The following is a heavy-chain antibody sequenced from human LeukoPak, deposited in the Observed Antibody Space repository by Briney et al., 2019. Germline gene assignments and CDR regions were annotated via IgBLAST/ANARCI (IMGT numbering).Heavy chain of an antibody. J-gene: IGHJ4*02. V-gene: IGHV1-18*01. Sequence: ASVKVSCKASGYTFTSYGLSWVRQAPGQGLEWMGWISAYNGNTNYAQKLQGRVTMTTDTSTSTAYMELRNLRSDDTAVYYCARLGYSYGLCYFDFWGQGTLVTVSS. CDR1: GYTFTSYG. CDR3: ARLGYSYGLCYFDF. CDR2: ISAYNGNT. D-gene: IGHD5-18*01.